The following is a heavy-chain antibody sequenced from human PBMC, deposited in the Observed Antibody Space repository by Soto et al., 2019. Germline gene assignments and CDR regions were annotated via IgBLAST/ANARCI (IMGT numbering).Heavy chain of an antibody. V-gene: IGHV3-23*01. D-gene: IGHD3-10*01. Sequence: EVQLLESGGGLVQPGGSLRLSCAASGFTFSRYAMSWFRQAPVKGLEWVSAISGSGGSTYYADSVKGRFTISRDNSKNTLYLQMNSLRAEDTAVYDCATRYSLLWFGELLYGNVGWGQGTLVPVSS. J-gene: IGHJ4*02. CDR2: ISGSGGST. CDR3: ATRYSLLWFGELLYGNVG. CDR1: GFTFSRYA.